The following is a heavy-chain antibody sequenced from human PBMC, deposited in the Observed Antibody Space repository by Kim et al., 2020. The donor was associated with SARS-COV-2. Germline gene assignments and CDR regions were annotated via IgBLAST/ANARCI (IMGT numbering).Heavy chain of an antibody. V-gene: IGHV3-21*01. Sequence: GGSLRLSCAASGFTFSSYSMNWVRQAPGKGLEWVSSISSSSSYIYYADSVKGRFTISRDNAKNSLYLQMNSLRAEDTAVYYCARPKMNYYDSSGYHFDYWGQGTLVTVSS. D-gene: IGHD3-22*01. CDR3: ARPKMNYYDSSGYHFDY. J-gene: IGHJ4*02. CDR1: GFTFSSYS. CDR2: ISSSSSYI.